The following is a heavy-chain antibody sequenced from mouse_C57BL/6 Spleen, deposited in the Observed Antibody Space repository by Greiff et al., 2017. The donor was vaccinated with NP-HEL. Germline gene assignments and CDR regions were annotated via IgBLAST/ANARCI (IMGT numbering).Heavy chain of an antibody. Sequence: QVQLQQPGAELVKPGASVKLSCKASGYTFTSYWMQWVKQRPGQGLEWIGEIDPSDSYTNYNQKFKGKATLTVDTSSSTAYMQLSSLTSEDSAVYYCARAPPRAMDYWGQGTSVTVSS. J-gene: IGHJ4*01. V-gene: IGHV1-50*01. CDR2: IDPSDSYT. CDR1: GYTFTSYW. CDR3: ARAPPRAMDY.